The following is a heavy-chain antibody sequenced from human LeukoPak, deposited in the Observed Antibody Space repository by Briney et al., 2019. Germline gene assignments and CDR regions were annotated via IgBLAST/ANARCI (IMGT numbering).Heavy chain of an antibody. J-gene: IGHJ3*02. CDR3: AKATVYDFWSGPLAFDI. CDR1: GFTFDDYA. CDR2: ISWNSGSI. V-gene: IGHV3-9*01. D-gene: IGHD3-3*01. Sequence: PGGSLRLSCAASGFTFDDYAMPWVRQAPGKGLEWVSGISWNSGSIGYADSVKGRFTISRDNAKNSLYLQMNSLRAEDTALYYCAKATVYDFWSGPLAFDIWGQGTMVTVSS.